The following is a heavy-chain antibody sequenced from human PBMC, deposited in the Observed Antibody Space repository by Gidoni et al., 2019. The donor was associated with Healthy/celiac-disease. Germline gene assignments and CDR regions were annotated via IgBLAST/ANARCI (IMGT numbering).Heavy chain of an antibody. J-gene: IGHJ6*02. V-gene: IGHV1-18*01. CDR2: ISAYNGNT. Sequence: QVQLVQSGAEVKKPGASVKVSCKASGYTFTSYGISWVRQAPGQGLEWMGWISAYNGNTNYAQKLQGRVTMTTDTSTSTAYMELRSLRSDDTAVYYCATSADYDFWSGYPMGGMDVWGQGTTVTVSS. D-gene: IGHD3-3*01. CDR1: GYTFTSYG. CDR3: ATSADYDFWSGYPMGGMDV.